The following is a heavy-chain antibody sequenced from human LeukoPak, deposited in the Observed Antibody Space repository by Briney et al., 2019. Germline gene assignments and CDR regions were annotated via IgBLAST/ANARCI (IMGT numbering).Heavy chain of an antibody. D-gene: IGHD4-17*01. CDR1: GGSISSGGYY. CDR3: ARVQGYGDYRMGV. V-gene: IGHV4-31*03. CDR2: IYYSGST. Sequence: TSQTLSLTCTVSGGSISSGGYYWSWIRQHPGKGLEWIGYIYYSGSTYYNPSLKSRVTISVDTSKNQFSLKLSSVTAADTAVYYCARVQGYGDYRMGVWGQGTTVTVSS. J-gene: IGHJ6*02.